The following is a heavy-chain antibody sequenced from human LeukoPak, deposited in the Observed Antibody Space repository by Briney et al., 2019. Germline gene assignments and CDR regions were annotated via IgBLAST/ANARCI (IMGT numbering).Heavy chain of an antibody. V-gene: IGHV1-8*03. D-gene: IGHD2-21*02. CDR1: GYTFTNYH. Sequence: GASVTVSYKPSGYTFTNYHINWVRQASGQGLEWMTWINPDTGDKGYARKFQDRVTITTDTSISTAYMELSSLSSEDTAVYFCARTTPMTASGYDYWGQGTLVTVSS. J-gene: IGHJ4*02. CDR2: INPDTGDK. CDR3: ARTTPMTASGYDY.